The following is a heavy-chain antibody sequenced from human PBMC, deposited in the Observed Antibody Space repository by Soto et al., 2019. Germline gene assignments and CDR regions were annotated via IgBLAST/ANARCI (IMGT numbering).Heavy chain of an antibody. CDR1: GFSFSGYG. Sequence: QVQLVESGGGVVQPGRSLRLSCAASGFSFSGYGMHWVRQAPDKGLEWVAIISYDGGNKHYAESVKGRFTISRDNSKNTVYLEMNSLRREDTAVYYCAKTLLLYIGSEDDPWGQGILVTVAS. J-gene: IGHJ5*02. CDR2: ISYDGGNK. CDR3: AKTLLLYIGSEDDP. V-gene: IGHV3-30*18. D-gene: IGHD1-26*01.